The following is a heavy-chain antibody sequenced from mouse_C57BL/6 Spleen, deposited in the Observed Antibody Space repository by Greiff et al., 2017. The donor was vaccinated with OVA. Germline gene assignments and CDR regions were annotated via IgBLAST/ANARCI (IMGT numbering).Heavy chain of an antibody. CDR2: IYPRSGNT. D-gene: IGHD1-1*01. V-gene: IGHV1-81*01. CDR1: GYTFTSYG. CDR3: ARPHYYGSSPDY. Sequence: VKLQESGAELARPGASVKLSCKASGYTFTSYGISWVKQRTGQGLEWIGEIYPRSGNTYYNEKFKGKATLTADKSSSTAYMELRSLTSEDSAVYFCARPHYYGSSPDYWGQGTTLTVSS. J-gene: IGHJ2*01.